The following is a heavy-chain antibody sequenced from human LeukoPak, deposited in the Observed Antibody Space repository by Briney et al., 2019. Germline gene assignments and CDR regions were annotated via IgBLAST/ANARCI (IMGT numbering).Heavy chain of an antibody. J-gene: IGHJ5*02. CDR3: ARDRDGDSDNWFDP. CDR2: ISSGSHYI. CDR1: GFIFSTYT. V-gene: IGHV3-21*01. Sequence: GGSLRLSCEASGFIFSTYTMNWVRQAPGKGLEWVSSISSGSHYIYYADSVKGRFTLSRDNAKNSLYLQMHSLRAEDTAVYYCARDRDGDSDNWFDPWGQGTLVTVSS.